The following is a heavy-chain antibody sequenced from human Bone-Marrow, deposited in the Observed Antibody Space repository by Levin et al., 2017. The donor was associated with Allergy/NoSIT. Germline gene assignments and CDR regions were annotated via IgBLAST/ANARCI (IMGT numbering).Heavy chain of an antibody. J-gene: IGHJ3*01. D-gene: IGHD2-2*01. CDR2: VGGTYGIT. Sequence: QSGGSLRLSCAASGFTFSYSAMSWVRQAPGKGLEWVSTVGGTYGITNYADSVKGRFTISRDNSRNLLYLQMNSLRADDTAVYYCAKDLGDCSSTSCYSAFDFWGQGTTVTVSS. CDR1: GFTFSYSA. CDR3: AKDLGDCSSTSCYSAFDF. V-gene: IGHV3-23*01.